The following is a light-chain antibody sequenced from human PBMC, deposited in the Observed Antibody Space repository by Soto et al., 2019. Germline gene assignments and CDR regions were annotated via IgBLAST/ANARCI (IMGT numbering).Light chain of an antibody. J-gene: IGKJ2*02. CDR3: QQYNTYSCT. V-gene: IGKV1-5*01. Sequence: DIQMTQSPSTLSASVGDRVTITCRASQSISSWLAWYQQKPGKAPKLLIYDASSLESGVPSRFSGSGSGTEFTRTIISLQPDEFATYYFQQYNTYSCTFGQGTKLEIK. CDR2: DAS. CDR1: QSISSW.